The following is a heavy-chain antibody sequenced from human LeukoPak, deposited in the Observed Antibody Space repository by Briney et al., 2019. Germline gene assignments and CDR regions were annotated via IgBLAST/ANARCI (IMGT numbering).Heavy chain of an antibody. Sequence: ASVKVSRKASGYTFTSYGISWVRQAPGQGLEWMGWINPNSGGTNYAQKFQGRVTMTRDTSISTAYMELSRLRSDDTAVYYCARVILTGYFGFDYWGQGTLVTVSS. CDR2: INPNSGGT. CDR1: GYTFTSYG. V-gene: IGHV1-2*02. D-gene: IGHD3-9*01. J-gene: IGHJ4*02. CDR3: ARVILTGYFGFDY.